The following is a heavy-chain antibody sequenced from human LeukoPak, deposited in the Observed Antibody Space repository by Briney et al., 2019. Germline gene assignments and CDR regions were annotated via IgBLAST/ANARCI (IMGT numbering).Heavy chain of an antibody. CDR3: ARDYGDYGQRRYYFDY. D-gene: IGHD4-17*01. J-gene: IGHJ4*02. Sequence: ASVKVSCKASGYTFTGYYMHWVRQAPGQGLEWMGRINPNSGGTSYAQKFQGRVTMTRDTSTSTVYMELSSLRSEDTAVYYCARDYGDYGQRRYYFDYWGQGTLVTVSS. CDR2: INPNSGGT. V-gene: IGHV1-2*06. CDR1: GYTFTGYY.